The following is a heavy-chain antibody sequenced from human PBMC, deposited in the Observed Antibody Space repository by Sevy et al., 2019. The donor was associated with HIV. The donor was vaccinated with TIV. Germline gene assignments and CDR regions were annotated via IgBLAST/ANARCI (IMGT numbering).Heavy chain of an antibody. CDR3: AKGMRAVAGTEGFDY. D-gene: IGHD6-19*01. J-gene: IGHJ4*02. V-gene: IGHV3-9*01. CDR2: ISWNSGSI. CDR1: GFTFDDYA. Sequence: GGSLRLSCAASGFTFDDYAMHWVRQAPGKGLEWVSGISWNSGSIGYADSVKGRFTISRDNAKNSLYLQMNSLRAEDTALYYCAKGMRAVAGTEGFDYWGQGTLVTVSS.